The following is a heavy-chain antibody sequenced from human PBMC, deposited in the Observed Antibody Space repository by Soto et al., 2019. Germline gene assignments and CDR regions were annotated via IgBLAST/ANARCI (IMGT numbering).Heavy chain of an antibody. Sequence: ASVKVSCKASGYTFTSYAMHWVRQAPGQRLEWMGWINAGNGNTKYSQKFQGRVTITRDTSASTAYMELSSLRSEDTAVYYCARALLIGCSGGSCYWPLYYHYGMDVWGQGTTVTVSS. CDR2: INAGNGNT. J-gene: IGHJ6*02. V-gene: IGHV1-3*01. D-gene: IGHD2-15*01. CDR3: ARALLIGCSGGSCYWPLYYHYGMDV. CDR1: GYTFTSYA.